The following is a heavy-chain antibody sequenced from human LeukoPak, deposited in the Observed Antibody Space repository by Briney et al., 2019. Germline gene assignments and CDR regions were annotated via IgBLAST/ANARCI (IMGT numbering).Heavy chain of an antibody. J-gene: IGHJ4*02. CDR3: AKSVGQQLGYFDY. V-gene: IGHV3-9*01. CDR1: GFTFDDYA. CDR2: ISWNSGSI. D-gene: IGHD6-13*01. Sequence: GGSLRLSCAASGFTFDDYAMHWVRQAPGKGLEWVSGISWNSGSIGYADSVKGRFTTSRDNAKNSLYLQMNSLRAEDTALYYCAKSVGQQLGYFDYWGQGTLVTVSS.